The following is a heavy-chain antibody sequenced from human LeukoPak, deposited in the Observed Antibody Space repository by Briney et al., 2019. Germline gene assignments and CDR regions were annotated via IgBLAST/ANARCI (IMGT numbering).Heavy chain of an antibody. CDR1: GGTFSIYG. D-gene: IGHD5-12*01. J-gene: IGHJ6*02. V-gene: IGHV1-69*04. CDR3: ARMKLEMATTDYYYGMDV. Sequence: AAVTVSFTAAGGTFSIYGISWVRQAPGQGLGWVGRIIPILGIANYAQKFQGRVTVIADKSTSTAHTELSSLRSEDTAVYYCARMKLEMATTDYYYGMDVWGQGTTVTVSS. CDR2: IIPILGIA.